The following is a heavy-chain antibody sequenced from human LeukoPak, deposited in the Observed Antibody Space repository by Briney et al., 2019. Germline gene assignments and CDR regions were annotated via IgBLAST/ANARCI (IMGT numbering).Heavy chain of an antibody. CDR1: GFTLTPYW. D-gene: IGHD2-21*01. V-gene: IGHV3-74*01. J-gene: IGHJ3*02. CDR2: INSDGRDT. CDR3: VRDCCSWDAFDI. Sequence: GGSLRLSCEAAGFTLTPYWMHWVRQAPGKGLVWVARINSDGRDTGYADSVKGRLTISRDNAKNTVYPQMNSLRAEDTADYYCVRDCCSWDAFDIWGQGTMVTVSS.